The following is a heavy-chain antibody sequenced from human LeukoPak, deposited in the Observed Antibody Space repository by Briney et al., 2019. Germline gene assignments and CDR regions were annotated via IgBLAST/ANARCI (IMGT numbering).Heavy chain of an antibody. J-gene: IGHJ4*02. Sequence: EPSETLSLTCTVSGGSINRSSFYWGWIRQPPGKGLEWIGIIYYGGNTNYNPSLKSRVTISVDTSKNQFSLRVSSVTAADTAVYYCARLDVEATRLYYFDYWGQGTLVTVSS. V-gene: IGHV4-39*01. CDR1: GGSINRSSFY. D-gene: IGHD5-12*01. CDR3: ARLDVEATRLYYFDY. CDR2: IYYGGNT.